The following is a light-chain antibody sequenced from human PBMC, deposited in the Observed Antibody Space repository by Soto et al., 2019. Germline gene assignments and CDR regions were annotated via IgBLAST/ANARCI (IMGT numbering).Light chain of an antibody. CDR3: LQDFKYPWT. J-gene: IGKJ1*01. V-gene: IGKV1-6*01. Sequence: AIQMTQSPSSLSASLGDRFTITCRASQDIRNDFGWYQQKPGKTPKLLIFPASSLQSGVPSRFSGSGSGTDFTLTISSLQTEDFATYLCLQDFKYPWTFGQGTKVEIE. CDR1: QDIRND. CDR2: PAS.